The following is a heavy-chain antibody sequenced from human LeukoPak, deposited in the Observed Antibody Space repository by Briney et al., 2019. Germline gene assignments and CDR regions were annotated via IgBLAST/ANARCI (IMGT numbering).Heavy chain of an antibody. Sequence: GGSLRLACAASGFTFNNYGMHWVRQAPGKGLEWVAVISYDGRNIHYPDSVKGRFTVSRDISTDTLWLQMDSLRTEDTAVYYCAKGPLRGTAAAIDYWGQGTLVTVSS. CDR2: ISYDGRNI. CDR3: AKGPLRGTAAAIDY. J-gene: IGHJ4*02. V-gene: IGHV3-30*18. D-gene: IGHD2-2*01. CDR1: GFTFNNYG.